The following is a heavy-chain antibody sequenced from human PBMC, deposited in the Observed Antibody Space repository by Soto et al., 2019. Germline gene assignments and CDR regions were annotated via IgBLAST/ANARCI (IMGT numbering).Heavy chain of an antibody. CDR2: IGTAGDT. D-gene: IGHD4-17*01. CDR3: ARAVAYGDYETPNEYYYYYYMDV. CDR1: GFTFSSYD. J-gene: IGHJ6*03. V-gene: IGHV3-13*01. Sequence: GGSLRLSCAASGFTFSSYDMHWVRQATGKGLEWVSAIGTAGDTYYPGSVKGRFTISRENAKNSLYLQMNSLRAGDTAVYYCARAVAYGDYETPNEYYYYYYMDVWGKGTTVTVSS.